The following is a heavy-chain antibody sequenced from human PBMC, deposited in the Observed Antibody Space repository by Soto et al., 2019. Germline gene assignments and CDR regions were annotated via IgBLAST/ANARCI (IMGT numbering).Heavy chain of an antibody. D-gene: IGHD2-21*02. CDR2: INSDGSST. Sequence: PGGSLRLSCAASGLTFSSYWMHWVRQAPGKGLVWVSRINSDGSSTTYADSVKGRFTISRDNAKNTLYLQMNSLRAEDTAVYYCARRTYCGGDCYSKNYNWFDPWGQGT. CDR1: GLTFSSYW. CDR3: ARRTYCGGDCYSKNYNWFDP. V-gene: IGHV3-74*01. J-gene: IGHJ5*02.